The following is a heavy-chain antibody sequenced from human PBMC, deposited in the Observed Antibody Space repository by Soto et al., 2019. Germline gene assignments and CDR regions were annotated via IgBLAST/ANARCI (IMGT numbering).Heavy chain of an antibody. D-gene: IGHD3-3*01. V-gene: IGHV3-53*04. CDR1: GFTVSSNY. CDR3: ARVQGVGAIFGVVTWFDP. J-gene: IGHJ5*02. CDR2: IYSGGST. Sequence: VQLVESGGGLVQPGGSLRLSCAASGFTVSSNYMSWVRQAPGKGLEWVSVIYSGGSTYYADSVKGRFTISRHNSKNTLYLQMNSLRAEDTAVYYCARVQGVGAIFGVVTWFDPWGQGTLVTVSS.